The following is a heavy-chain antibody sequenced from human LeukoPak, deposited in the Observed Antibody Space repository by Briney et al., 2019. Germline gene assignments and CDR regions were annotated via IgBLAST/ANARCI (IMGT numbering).Heavy chain of an antibody. CDR3: ARLGGDYYDASC. Sequence: ASVKVSCKASGYTLTAYYIYWVRQAPGQGLEWMGIINPSGGSTSYAQKFQGRVTMTRDTSTSTVYMELSSLRPEDTAVYYCARLGGDYYDASCWGQGTLVTVSS. D-gene: IGHD3-22*01. V-gene: IGHV1-46*01. CDR2: INPSGGST. J-gene: IGHJ4*02. CDR1: GYTLTAYY.